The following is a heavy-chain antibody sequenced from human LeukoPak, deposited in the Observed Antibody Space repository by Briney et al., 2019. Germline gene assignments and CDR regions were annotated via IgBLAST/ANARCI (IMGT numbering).Heavy chain of an antibody. CDR2: ISSSSSYI. Sequence: GGSLRLSCAASGFTFSSYTMNWVRQAPGKGLEWVSSISSSSSYIYYADSVKGRFTISRDNAKNSLYLQMNSLRAEDTAVYYCAREERYTNNWYPFDYWGQGTLVTVSS. CDR3: AREERYTNNWYPFDY. J-gene: IGHJ4*02. V-gene: IGHV3-21*04. CDR1: GFTFSSYT. D-gene: IGHD6-13*01.